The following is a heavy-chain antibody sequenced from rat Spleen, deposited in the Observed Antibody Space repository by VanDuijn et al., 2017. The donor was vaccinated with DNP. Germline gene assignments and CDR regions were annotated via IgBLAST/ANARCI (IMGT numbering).Heavy chain of an antibody. CDR1: GFIFSNHY. D-gene: IGHD5-1*01. V-gene: IGHV5S11*01. CDR2: MSTGGGNI. CDR3: ARGLGARFDY. J-gene: IGHJ2*01. Sequence: EVQLVESGGGLVQPGRSLKLSCAASGFIFSNHYMAWVRQAPTKGLEWVASMSTGGGNIYYRDSVKGRFTISRDNAKSTLYLQMDSLRSEETATYYCARGLGARFDYWGQGVMVTVSS.